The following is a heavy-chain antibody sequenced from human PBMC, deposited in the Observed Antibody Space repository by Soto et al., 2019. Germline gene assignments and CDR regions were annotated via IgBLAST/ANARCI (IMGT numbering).Heavy chain of an antibody. D-gene: IGHD3-16*01. CDR2: IDPSGLTT. CDR1: GYTFGSYY. Sequence: ASVKVSCKASGYTFGSYYIHSVRQAPGQGPEWMGMIDPSGLTTSYAQKFQGRVTMTRDTSTSTVYMDLSSLRSDDTAVYYCARLYVKWFDPWGQGTLVTVSS. CDR3: ARLYVKWFDP. J-gene: IGHJ5*02. V-gene: IGHV1-46*01.